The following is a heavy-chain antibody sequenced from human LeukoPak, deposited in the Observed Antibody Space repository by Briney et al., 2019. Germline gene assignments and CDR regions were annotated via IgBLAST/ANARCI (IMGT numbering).Heavy chain of an antibody. CDR2: FGTRSTSI. Sequence: GGSRRLSCTASGFTFSGYSMNWIRQAPGKGLEWVSSFGTRSTSIYHAGSVKGRFAISRDNAKNSLYLQMNSLRAEDTAVYYCAREVSEGFDFWGQGTLVTVSS. D-gene: IGHD3-22*01. CDR1: GFTFSGYS. J-gene: IGHJ4*02. CDR3: AREVSEGFDF. V-gene: IGHV3-21*01.